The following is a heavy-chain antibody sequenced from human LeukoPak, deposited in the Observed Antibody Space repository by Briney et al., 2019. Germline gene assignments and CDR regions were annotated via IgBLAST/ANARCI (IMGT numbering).Heavy chain of an antibody. D-gene: IGHD3-3*01. CDR1: GGSISSGGYY. CDR3: ARGRITIFGVVTPLDV. Sequence: SQTLSLTCTVSGGSISSGGYYWSWIRQHPGKGLEWIGYIYYSGSTYYNPSLKSRVTISVDTSKNQFSLKLSSVTAADTAVYYCARGRITIFGVVTPLDVWGQGTTVTVSS. J-gene: IGHJ6*02. V-gene: IGHV4-31*03. CDR2: IYYSGST.